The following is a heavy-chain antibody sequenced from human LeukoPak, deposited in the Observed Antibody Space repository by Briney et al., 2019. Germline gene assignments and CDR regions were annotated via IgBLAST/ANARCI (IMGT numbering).Heavy chain of an antibody. CDR1: GGSISSGGYY. J-gene: IGHJ3*02. Sequence: PSETLSLTCTVSGGSISSGGYYWSWIRQPAGKGLEWIGRIYTSGSTNYNPSLKSRVTMSVDTSKKQFSLKLTSATAADTAVYYCARDSSSDDAFDIWGQGTMVTVSS. D-gene: IGHD6-6*01. CDR3: ARDSSSDDAFDI. CDR2: IYTSGST. V-gene: IGHV4-61*02.